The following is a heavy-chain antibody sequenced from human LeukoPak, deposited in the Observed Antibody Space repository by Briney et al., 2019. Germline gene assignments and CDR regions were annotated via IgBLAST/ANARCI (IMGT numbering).Heavy chain of an antibody. V-gene: IGHV3-23*01. Sequence: PGGSLRLSCAASGFTSSNYVLGWVRQAPGKGLQWVSAISGSGGSTYYADSVKGRFTISRDNSGNTLYLEMNSLRAEDTAVYYCARPGGGYDSSGYHPPSYYYFGLDVWGQGTTVTVSS. CDR2: ISGSGGST. CDR3: ARPGGGYDSSGYHPPSYYYFGLDV. J-gene: IGHJ6*02. CDR1: GFTSSNYV. D-gene: IGHD3-22*01.